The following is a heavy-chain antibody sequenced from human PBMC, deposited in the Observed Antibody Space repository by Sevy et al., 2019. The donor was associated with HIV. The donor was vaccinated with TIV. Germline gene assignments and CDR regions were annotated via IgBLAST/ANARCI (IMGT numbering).Heavy chain of an antibody. CDR3: NTEVRWEVVPFHY. CDR2: IKSKPDGGTT. D-gene: IGHD1-26*01. J-gene: IGHJ4*02. Sequence: GGSLRLSCAASGFTFSNAWMSWVRQAPGKGLEWVGRIKSKPDGGTTDYAATAKGRFTISRDDSKNRLYLQRNSLRTEDTAGYYCNTEVRWEVVPFHYWGQGTLVTVSS. CDR1: GFTFSNAW. V-gene: IGHV3-15*01.